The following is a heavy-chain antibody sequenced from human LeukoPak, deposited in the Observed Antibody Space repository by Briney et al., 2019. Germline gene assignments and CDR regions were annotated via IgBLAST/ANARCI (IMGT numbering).Heavy chain of an antibody. CDR2: ISYDGGNK. D-gene: IGHD2-15*01. CDR3: ARVSRDMTSPFDY. CDR1: GLTFSTYA. V-gene: IGHV3-30*04. Sequence: PGRSLRLSCAASGLTFSTYAMHWVRQAPGKGLEWVAVISYDGGNKYYADSVKGRFTISRDNSKNTLYLQMNSLRAEDTAVYYCARVSRDMTSPFDYWGQGTLVTVSS. J-gene: IGHJ4*02.